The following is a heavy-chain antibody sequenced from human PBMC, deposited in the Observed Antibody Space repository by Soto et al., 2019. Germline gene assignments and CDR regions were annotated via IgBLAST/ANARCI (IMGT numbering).Heavy chain of an antibody. CDR3: AREKDIAAAGLIVY. CDR1: GFTFSSYG. V-gene: IGHV3-30*03. D-gene: IGHD6-13*01. CDR2: ISYDGSNK. Sequence: GSLRLSCAASGFTFSSYGMHWVRQAPGKGLEWVAVISYDGSNKYYADSVKGRFTISRDNSKNTLYLQMNSLRAEDTAVYYCAREKDIAAAGLIVYWGQGTLVTVSS. J-gene: IGHJ4*02.